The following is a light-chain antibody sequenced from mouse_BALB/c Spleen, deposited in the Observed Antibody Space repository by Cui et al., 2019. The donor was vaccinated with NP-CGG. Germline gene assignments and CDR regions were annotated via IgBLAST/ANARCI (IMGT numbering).Light chain of an antibody. CDR2: GTN. V-gene: IGLV1*01. CDR1: TGAVTTSNY. Sequence: HAVVTQESALTTSPGETVTLTCRSSTGAVTTSNYANWVQEKPDHLFTGLIGGTNNRPPGVPARFSGYLIGNKAALTITGAQTEDEAIYFCALWYSNHWVFGGGTKLTVL. CDR3: ALWYSNHWV. J-gene: IGLJ1*01.